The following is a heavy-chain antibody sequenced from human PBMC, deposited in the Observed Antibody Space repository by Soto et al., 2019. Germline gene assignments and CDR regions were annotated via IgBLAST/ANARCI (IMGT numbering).Heavy chain of an antibody. V-gene: IGHV1-18*01. D-gene: IGHD6-6*01. Sequence: ASVKVSCKASGYTFTCYGISWVRQAPGQGLEWMGWISAYNGNTNYAQKLQGRVTMTTDTSTSTAYMELRSLRSDDTAVYYCAIPKYSSSFYYFDYWGQGTLVTVS. CDR1: GYTFTCYG. CDR3: AIPKYSSSFYYFDY. J-gene: IGHJ4*02. CDR2: ISAYNGNT.